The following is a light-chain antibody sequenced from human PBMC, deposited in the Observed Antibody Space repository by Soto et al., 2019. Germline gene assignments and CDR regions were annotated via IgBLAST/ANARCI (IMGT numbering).Light chain of an antibody. Sequence: DLVMTPSPDSLSVSLGERATINCKSSQSIFYSSNNKNYLAWYQQKPGQPPKLLIYWASTRESGVPDRFSGSGSGTDFTLTISSLQAEDVAIYYCQQYYSSPTWTFGQGTKVDIK. CDR2: WAS. V-gene: IGKV4-1*01. J-gene: IGKJ1*01. CDR3: QQYYSSPTWT. CDR1: QSIFYSSNNKNY.